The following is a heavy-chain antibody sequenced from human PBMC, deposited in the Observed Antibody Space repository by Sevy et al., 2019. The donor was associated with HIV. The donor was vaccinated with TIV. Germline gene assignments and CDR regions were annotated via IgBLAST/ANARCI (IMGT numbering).Heavy chain of an antibody. CDR1: GFTFSNYN. CDR3: TGYYYGMDV. CDR2: INTNSSYR. J-gene: IGHJ6*02. Sequence: GGSLRLSCAASGFTFSNYNMHWVRQAPGKGLEWVSSINTNSSYRYYADSVKSRSAISRDNAKNSLYLQINSLSAEDTAVYYCTGYYYGMDVWGQGTTVTVSS. D-gene: IGHD1-1*01. V-gene: IGHV3-21*01.